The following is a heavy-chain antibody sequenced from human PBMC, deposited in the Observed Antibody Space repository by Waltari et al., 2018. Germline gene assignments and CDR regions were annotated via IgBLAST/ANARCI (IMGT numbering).Heavy chain of an antibody. CDR2: IYYSGST. CDR1: GGSISRSSYY. D-gene: IGHD6-13*01. J-gene: IGHJ4*02. Sequence: QLQLQESGPGLVTPSETLSLTCTVSGGSISRSSYYWGWIRPPPGKGLEWIGSIYYSGSTYYNPSLKSRVTISVDTSKNQFSLKLSSVTAADTAVYYCALSGYSSSWYTYYFDYWGQGTLVTVSS. CDR3: ALSGYSSSWYTYYFDY. V-gene: IGHV4-39*07.